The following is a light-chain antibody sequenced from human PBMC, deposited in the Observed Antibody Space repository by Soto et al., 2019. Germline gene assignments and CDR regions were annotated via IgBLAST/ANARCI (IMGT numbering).Light chain of an antibody. J-gene: IGKJ1*01. V-gene: IGKV1-5*03. CDR1: QSISTW. CDR2: QAS. CDR3: QQYNNYWT. Sequence: DIQMTQSPSTLSASVGDRVTITCRASQSISTWLAGYQQKPGNAPNLLTYQASSLESGVPSRFSGRGSGTEFTLTISRLQPDDFATYYCQQYNNYWTFGQGTKVEIK.